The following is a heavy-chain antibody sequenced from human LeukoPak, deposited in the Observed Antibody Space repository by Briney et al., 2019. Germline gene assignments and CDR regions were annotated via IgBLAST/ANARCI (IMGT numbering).Heavy chain of an antibody. CDR1: GYTFTTFG. J-gene: IGHJ4*02. D-gene: IGHD1-26*01. V-gene: IGHV1-18*01. CDR2: ISPYNDNT. CDR3: ARDCEPINLVGAGTYFDY. Sequence: GASVKVSCKASGYTFTTFGVSWVRQAPGQGLEWMGWISPYNDNTNYAQRFQGRVTMTTDTSTSTAYMELGSLRPDDTAVYYCARDCEPINLVGAGTYFDYWGQGTLVTVSS.